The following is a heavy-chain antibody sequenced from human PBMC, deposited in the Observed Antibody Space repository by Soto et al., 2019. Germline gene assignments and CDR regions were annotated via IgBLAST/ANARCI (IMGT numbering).Heavy chain of an antibody. CDR1: GFTFDDYA. CDR3: ASGFGSGYYIDYFQH. J-gene: IGHJ1*01. Sequence: EVQLVESGGGLVQPGRSLRLSCAASGFTFDDYAMHWVRQAPGKGLEWVSGISWNSGSIGYADSVKGRFTISRDNAKNSLYLQMNSLRAEDTAVYYCASGFGSGYYIDYFQHWGQGTLVTVSS. D-gene: IGHD3-3*01. CDR2: ISWNSGSI. V-gene: IGHV3-9*01.